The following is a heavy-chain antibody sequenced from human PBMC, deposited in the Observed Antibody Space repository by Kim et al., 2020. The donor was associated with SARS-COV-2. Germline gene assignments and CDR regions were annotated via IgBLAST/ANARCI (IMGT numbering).Heavy chain of an antibody. V-gene: IGHV5-10-1*01. J-gene: IGHJ6*02. D-gene: IGHD2-21*02. CDR1: GYSFTSYW. Sequence: GESLKISCKGSGYSFTSYWISWVRQMPGKGLEWMGRIDPSDSYTNYSPSFQGHVTISADKSISTAYLQWSSLKASDTAMYYCARLGDSPPNYYYYYGMDVWGQGTTVTVSS. CDR3: ARLGDSPPNYYYYYGMDV. CDR2: IDPSDSYT.